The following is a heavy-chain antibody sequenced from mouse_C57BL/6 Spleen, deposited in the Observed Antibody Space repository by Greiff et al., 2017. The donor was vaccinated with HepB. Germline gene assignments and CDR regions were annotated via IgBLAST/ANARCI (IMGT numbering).Heavy chain of an antibody. CDR3: ARGGITTVVSDY. D-gene: IGHD1-1*01. Sequence: QVQLQQPGAELVKPGASVKMSCKASGYTFTSYWITWVKQRPIQGLEWIGNIDPSDSETHYNQKFKDKATLTVDKSSSTAYMQLSSLTSEDSAVYYCARGGITTVVSDYWGQGTTLTVSS. CDR2: IDPSDSET. CDR1: GYTFTSYW. V-gene: IGHV1-52*01. J-gene: IGHJ2*01.